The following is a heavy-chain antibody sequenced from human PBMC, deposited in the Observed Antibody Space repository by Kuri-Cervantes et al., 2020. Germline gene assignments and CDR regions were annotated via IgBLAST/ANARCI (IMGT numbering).Heavy chain of an antibody. Sequence: GESLKISCAASGFSFSSYGMHWVRQAPGKGLEWVAVIWYDGSNKYYADSVKGRFTISRDNSKNTLYLQLNSLRAEDTAVYYCARRGRVGVVDQGAFYYYYMDVWGKGTTVTVSS. V-gene: IGHV3-33*01. CDR2: IWYDGSNK. CDR3: ARRGRVGVVDQGAFYYYYMDV. CDR1: GFSFSSYG. J-gene: IGHJ6*03. D-gene: IGHD3-3*01.